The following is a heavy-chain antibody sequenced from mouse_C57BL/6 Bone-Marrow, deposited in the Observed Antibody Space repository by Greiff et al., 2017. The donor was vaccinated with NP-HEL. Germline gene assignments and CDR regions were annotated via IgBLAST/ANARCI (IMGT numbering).Heavy chain of an antibody. Sequence: EVQLQQSGPELVKPGASVKIPCKASGYTFTDYNMDWVKQSHGKSLEWIGDINPNNGGTIYNQTFKGKATLTVDKSSSTAYMELRSLTSEDTAVYYCARGSGSSYDYAMDYWGQGTSVTVSS. CDR1: GYTFTDYN. J-gene: IGHJ4*01. CDR2: INPNNGGT. D-gene: IGHD1-1*01. V-gene: IGHV1-18*01. CDR3: ARGSGSSYDYAMDY.